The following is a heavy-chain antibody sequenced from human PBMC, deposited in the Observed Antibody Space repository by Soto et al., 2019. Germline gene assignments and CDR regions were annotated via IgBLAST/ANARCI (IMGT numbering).Heavy chain of an antibody. J-gene: IGHJ6*02. Sequence: GGSLSLSFAVSGFTVRSNYMSWVRYAPGKGLEWVSVIYSGGSTYYADSVKGRFTISGDNSKNTLYLQMNSLRAEDTAVYYCARAFAYSSGGRTTYYYGMDVWGQGT. CDR2: IYSGGST. V-gene: IGHV3-66*01. D-gene: IGHD6-19*01. CDR3: ARAFAYSSGGRTTYYYGMDV. CDR1: GFTVRSNY.